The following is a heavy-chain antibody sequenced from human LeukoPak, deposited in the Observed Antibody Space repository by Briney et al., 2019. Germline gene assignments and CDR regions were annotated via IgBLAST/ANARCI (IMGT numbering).Heavy chain of an antibody. CDR2: ISYDGSNK. CDR1: GFTFSSYA. D-gene: IGHD2-15*01. CDR3: ARDLIYCSGGSCYSANYYYYGMGV. V-gene: IGHV3-30-3*01. Sequence: PGGSLRLSCAASGFTFSSYAMHWVRQAPGKGLEWVAVISYDGSNKYYADSVKGRFTISRDNSKNTLYLQTNSLRAEDTAVYYCARDLIYCSGGSCYSANYYYYGMGVWGQGTTVTVSS. J-gene: IGHJ6*02.